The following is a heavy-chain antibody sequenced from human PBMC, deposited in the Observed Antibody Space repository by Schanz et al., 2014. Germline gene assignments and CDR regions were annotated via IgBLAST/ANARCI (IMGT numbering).Heavy chain of an antibody. CDR3: VRDTDYHFDY. CDR2: TSNDGSFT. D-gene: IGHD4-17*01. CDR1: GFTFSDSW. J-gene: IGHJ4*02. Sequence: EVQLVESGGGLVQPGGSLRLSCAASGFTFSDSWMHWVRQAPGKGLVWVSRTSNDGSFTTFADSVQGRFTISRDNAKNTLYLQMNSLRAEDTAVYYCVRDTDYHFDYWGQGTLVTVSS. V-gene: IGHV3-74*01.